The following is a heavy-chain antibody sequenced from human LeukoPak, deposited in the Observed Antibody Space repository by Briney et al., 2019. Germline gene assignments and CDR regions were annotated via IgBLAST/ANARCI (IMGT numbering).Heavy chain of an antibody. J-gene: IGHJ6*03. CDR2: INPNSGGT. CDR1: GYTFTGYY. Sequence: ASVKVSCKASGYTFTGYYMHWVRQAPGQGLEWMGWINPNSGGTNYAQKFQGRVTMTRDTSISTAYMELSRLRSDDTAVYYCARDGVATPERYYYYYYMDVWGKGTTVTVSS. V-gene: IGHV1-2*02. CDR3: ARDGVATPERYYYYYYMDV. D-gene: IGHD5-12*01.